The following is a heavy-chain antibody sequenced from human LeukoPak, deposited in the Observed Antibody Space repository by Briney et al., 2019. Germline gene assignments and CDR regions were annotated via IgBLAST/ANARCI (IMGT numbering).Heavy chain of an antibody. V-gene: IGHV4-34*01. CDR2: INHSGST. J-gene: IGHJ4*02. CDR1: GGSFSGYY. D-gene: IGHD3-22*01. Sequence: SETLSLTCAVYGGSFSGYYWSWIRQPPGKGLEWIGEINHSGSTNYNPSLKSRVTISVDTSKNQFSLKLSSVTAADTAVYYCARGQRVTYYYDSSGYLLDYWGQGTLVTVSS. CDR3: ARGQRVTYYYDSSGYLLDY.